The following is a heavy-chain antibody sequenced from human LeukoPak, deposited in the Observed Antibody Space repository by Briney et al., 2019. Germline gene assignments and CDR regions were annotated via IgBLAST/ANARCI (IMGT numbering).Heavy chain of an antibody. CDR2: IYTIGST. D-gene: IGHD3-22*01. CDR1: GGSISSGLDY. V-gene: IGHV4-61*02. CDR3: ARDLYYDSSGYYVLSAFDI. J-gene: IGHJ3*02. Sequence: SQALSLTCTVSGGSISSGLDYWSWIRQPAGKGLEWIGRIYTIGSTNYNPSLKSRVTISVDTSKNQFSLKLSSVTAADTAVYYCARDLYYDSSGYYVLSAFDIWDQGTMVTVSS.